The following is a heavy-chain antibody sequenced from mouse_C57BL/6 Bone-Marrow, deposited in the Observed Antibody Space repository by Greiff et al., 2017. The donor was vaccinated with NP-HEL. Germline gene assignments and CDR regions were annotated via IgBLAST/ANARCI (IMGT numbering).Heavy chain of an antibody. D-gene: IGHD1-1*01. Sequence: VQLQQSGAELVMPGASVKLSCKASGYTFTSYWMHWVKQRPGQGLEWIGEIDPSDSYTNYNQKFKGKSTLTVDKSSSTAYMQLSSLTSEDSAVYYCARTVITTVVAYYFDYWGQGTTLTVSS. CDR1: GYTFTSYW. CDR2: IDPSDSYT. CDR3: ARTVITTVVAYYFDY. J-gene: IGHJ2*01. V-gene: IGHV1-69*01.